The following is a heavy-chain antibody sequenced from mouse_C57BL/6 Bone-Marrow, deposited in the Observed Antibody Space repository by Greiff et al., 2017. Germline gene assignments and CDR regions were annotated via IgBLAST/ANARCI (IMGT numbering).Heavy chain of an antibody. D-gene: IGHD2-4*01. V-gene: IGHV1-7*01. CDR1: GYTFTSYW. CDR3: AIPLYYDYGGGPWFAY. J-gene: IGHJ3*01. CDR2: INPSSGYT. Sequence: QVQLQQSGAELAKPGASVKLSCKASGYTFTSYWMHWVKQRPGQGLEWIGYINPSSGYTKYNQKFKDKATLTADKSSSTAYMQLSSLTYEDSAVYYCAIPLYYDYGGGPWFAYWGQGTLVTVSA.